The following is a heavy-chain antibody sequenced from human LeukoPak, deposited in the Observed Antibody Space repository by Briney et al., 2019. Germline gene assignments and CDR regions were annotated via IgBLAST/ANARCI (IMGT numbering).Heavy chain of an antibody. CDR2: ISAYNGNT. CDR3: ARGEYSSSFKYFHH. D-gene: IGHD6-13*01. V-gene: IGHV1-18*01. CDR1: GYTFTSYG. Sequence: ASVKVSCKASGYTFTSYGISWVRQAPGQGLEWMGWISAYNGNTNYAQKLQGRVTMTSNTSISTAYMELSSLRSEDTAVYYCARGEYSSSFKYFHHWGQGTLVTVSS. J-gene: IGHJ1*01.